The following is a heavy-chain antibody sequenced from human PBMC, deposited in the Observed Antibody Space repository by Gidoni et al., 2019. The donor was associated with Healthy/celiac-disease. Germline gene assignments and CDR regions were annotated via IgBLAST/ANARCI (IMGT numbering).Heavy chain of an antibody. Sequence: QVQLVASGGGVVQPGRSLSLSCASSGFTFSSYAMPWVRQTPGKGLEWVAFISYDGSNKYSADSVKGRFTISRDNSKNTLYLQMNSLRAEDTAVYYCARDYGDRYYYGMDVWGQGTTVTVSS. CDR1: GFTFSSYA. CDR2: ISYDGSNK. D-gene: IGHD4-17*01. V-gene: IGHV3-30-3*01. J-gene: IGHJ6*02. CDR3: ARDYGDRYYYGMDV.